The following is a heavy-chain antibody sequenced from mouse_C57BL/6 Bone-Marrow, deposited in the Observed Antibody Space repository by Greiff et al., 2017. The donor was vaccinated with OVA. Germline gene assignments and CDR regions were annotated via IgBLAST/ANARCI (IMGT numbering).Heavy chain of an antibody. D-gene: IGHD1-1*01. CDR1: GYTFTDYY. CDR3: ARDYYGSSWYLDV. Sequence: EVQLQQSGPELVKPGASVKISCKASGYTFTDYYMNWVKQSHGKGLEWIGDINPNNGGTSYNQKFKGKATLTVDKSSSTAYMELRSLTSEDSAVYYCARDYYGSSWYLDVWGTGTTVTVSS. CDR2: INPNNGGT. J-gene: IGHJ1*03. V-gene: IGHV1-26*01.